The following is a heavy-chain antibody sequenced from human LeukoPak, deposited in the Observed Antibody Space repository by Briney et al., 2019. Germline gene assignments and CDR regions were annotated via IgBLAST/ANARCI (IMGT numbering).Heavy chain of an antibody. D-gene: IGHD1-7*01. V-gene: IGHV4-30-2*01. Sequence: SETLSLTCTVSGGSISSGGYYWSWIRQPPGKGLEWIGYIYHSGSTYYNPSLKSRVTISVNRSKNQFSLKLSSVTAADTAVYYCAREGVIELELGYYMDVWGKGTTVTVSS. CDR1: GGSISSGGYY. CDR3: AREGVIELELGYYMDV. J-gene: IGHJ6*03. CDR2: IYHSGST.